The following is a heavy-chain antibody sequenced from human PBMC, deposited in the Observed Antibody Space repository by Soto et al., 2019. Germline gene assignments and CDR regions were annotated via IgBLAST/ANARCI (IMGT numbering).Heavy chain of an antibody. D-gene: IGHD3-10*01. CDR1: GYSFTSYW. V-gene: IGHV5-51*01. Sequence: PGESLKISCKGSGYSFTSYWIGWVGQMPGKGLEWMGIIYPGDSDTRYSPSFQGQVTISADKSISTAYLQWSSLKASDTAMYYCASLYGSGSYISWFDPWGQGTLVTVSS. J-gene: IGHJ5*02. CDR2: IYPGDSDT. CDR3: ASLYGSGSYISWFDP.